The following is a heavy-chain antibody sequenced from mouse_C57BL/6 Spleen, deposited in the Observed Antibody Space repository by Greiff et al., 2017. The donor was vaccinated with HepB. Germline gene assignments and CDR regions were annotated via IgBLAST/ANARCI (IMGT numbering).Heavy chain of an antibody. D-gene: IGHD1-1*01. CDR1: GISITTGNYR. J-gene: IGHJ3*01. CDR2: IYYSGTI. CDR3: EGGDYYGSSYEVWCAY. V-gene: IGHV3-5*01. Sequence: EVQLQQSGPGLVKPSQTVFLTCTVTGISITTGNYRWSWIRQFPGNKLEWIGYIYYSGTITYNPSLTSRPTITRDTPKNQLFLEMNSLTAEGTATYYGEGGDYYGSSYEVWCAYWGQGTMVTVSA.